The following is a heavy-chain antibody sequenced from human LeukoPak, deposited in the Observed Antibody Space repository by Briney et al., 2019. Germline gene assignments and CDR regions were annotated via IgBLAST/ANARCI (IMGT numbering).Heavy chain of an antibody. V-gene: IGHV4-61*02. CDR1: GGSISSGRYY. CDR3: ARCGSGWNYYYYYMEV. Sequence: SQTLSLTCTVSGGSISSGRYYWSWIRQPAGKGLEWIGRIYSSGSTNYNPSLKSRVTISVDTSKNQFSLKLLSVTAADTAVYYCARCGSGWNYYYYYMEVWGKGTMVTISS. D-gene: IGHD6-19*01. CDR2: IYSSGST. J-gene: IGHJ6*03.